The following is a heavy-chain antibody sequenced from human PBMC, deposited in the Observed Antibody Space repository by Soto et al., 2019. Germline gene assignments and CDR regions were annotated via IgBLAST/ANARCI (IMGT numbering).Heavy chain of an antibody. CDR3: ARDPRYYHDSRGY. J-gene: IGHJ4*02. CDR1: GFTFSSYA. Sequence: GGSLRLSFPASGFTFSSYAMHWVRQAPGKGLEWVAVISYDGSNKYYADSVKGRFTISRDNSKNTLYLQMNSLRAEDTAVYYCARDPRYYHDSRGYWGQGT. V-gene: IGHV3-30-3*01. D-gene: IGHD3-22*01. CDR2: ISYDGSNK.